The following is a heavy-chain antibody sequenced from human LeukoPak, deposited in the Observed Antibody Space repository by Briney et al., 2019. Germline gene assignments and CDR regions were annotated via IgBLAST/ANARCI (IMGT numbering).Heavy chain of an antibody. CDR2: AYYRSKWYN. CDR1: GDSVSSNSAA. D-gene: IGHD4-11*01. J-gene: IGHJ4*02. CDR3: AREEVTTHYFDY. V-gene: IGHV6-1*01. Sequence: SQTLSLTCAISGDSVSSNSAAWNWIRQSPSRGLEWLGRAYYRSKWYNDYAVSVKSRITINLDTSNNQFSLQLNSVTPEDTAVYYCAREEVTTHYFDYWGPGTLVTVSS.